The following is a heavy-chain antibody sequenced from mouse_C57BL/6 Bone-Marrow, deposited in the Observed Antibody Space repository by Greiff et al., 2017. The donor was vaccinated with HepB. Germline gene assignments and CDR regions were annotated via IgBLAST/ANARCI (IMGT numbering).Heavy chain of an antibody. Sequence: VQLQQSGAELVRPGASVTLSCKASGYTFTDYEMHWVKQTPVHGLEWIGAIAPETGGTAYNQKFKGKAILTADKSSSTAYMELRSLTSEDSAVYYCTRKEYYGSSYWYFDVWGTGTTVTVSS. CDR3: TRKEYYGSSYWYFDV. D-gene: IGHD1-1*01. J-gene: IGHJ1*03. CDR2: IAPETGGT. V-gene: IGHV1-15*01. CDR1: GYTFTDYE.